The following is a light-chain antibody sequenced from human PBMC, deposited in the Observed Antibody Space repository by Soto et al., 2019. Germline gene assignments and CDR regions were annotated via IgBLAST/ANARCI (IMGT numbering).Light chain of an antibody. J-gene: IGKJ2*01. CDR1: QTVLYSSNNKNY. Sequence: DIVLTQSPDSLAVSLGERATINCKSSQTVLYSSNNKNYLAWYQQKPGQPPKLLIYWASTRESGVPDRFSGSGSGTDFTLTLDSLQAEDVAVYFCQQRYTFGQGTKLEIK. V-gene: IGKV4-1*01. CDR2: WAS. CDR3: QQRYT.